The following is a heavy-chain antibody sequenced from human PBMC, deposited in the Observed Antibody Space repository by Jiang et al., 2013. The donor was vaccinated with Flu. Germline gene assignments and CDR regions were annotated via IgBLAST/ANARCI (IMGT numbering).Heavy chain of an antibody. Sequence: GSGLVKPSETLSLSCTVSGASISSTPNYWAWIRQPPGKGLEWIGRIHYTEGTYYNPSLKSRITVALDTSNNVFSLRLSSVTAADTAVYYCAGTTLPGWHYWGQGTLITVSS. CDR3: AGTTLPGWHY. D-gene: IGHD6-19*01. CDR1: GASISSTPNY. V-gene: IGHV4-39*02. CDR2: IHYTEGT. J-gene: IGHJ4*02.